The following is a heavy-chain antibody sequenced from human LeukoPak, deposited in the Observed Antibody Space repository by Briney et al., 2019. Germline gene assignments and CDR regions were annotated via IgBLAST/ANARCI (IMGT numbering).Heavy chain of an antibody. Sequence: GRSLRLSCAASGFTFDDYAMHWVRQAPGKGLEWVSGISWNSGGIGYADSVKGRFTISRDNAKNSLYLQMNSLRAEDTALYYCAKAVSYYYFDYWGQGTLVTVSS. V-gene: IGHV3-9*01. CDR1: GFTFDDYA. D-gene: IGHD1-26*01. CDR2: ISWNSGGI. J-gene: IGHJ4*02. CDR3: AKAVSYYYFDY.